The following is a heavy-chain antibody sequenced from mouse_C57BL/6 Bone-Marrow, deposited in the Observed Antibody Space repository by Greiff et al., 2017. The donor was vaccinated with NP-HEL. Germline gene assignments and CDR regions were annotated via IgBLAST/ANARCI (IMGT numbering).Heavy chain of an antibody. D-gene: IGHD6-1*01. Sequence: VQLQQSGPVLVKPGASVKMSCKASGYTFTDYYMNWVKQSHGKSLEWIGVINPYNGGTSYNQKFKGKATLTVDKSSSTAYMQLSSLTSEDSAVYECARYKLTCDRDYWGRGTAVTVTA. V-gene: IGHV1-19*01. CDR2: INPYNGGT. J-gene: IGHJ4*01. CDR1: GYTFTDYY. CDR3: ARYKLTCDRDY.